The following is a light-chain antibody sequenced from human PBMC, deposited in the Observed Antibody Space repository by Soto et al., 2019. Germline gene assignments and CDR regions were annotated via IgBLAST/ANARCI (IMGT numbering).Light chain of an antibody. CDR1: QSISSW. J-gene: IGKJ4*01. CDR2: KTS. Sequence: DIQMTQSPSTLSASVGDRVTITCRASQSISSWLAWYQKKPGKAPNLLIYKTSSLESGVPSRFSGSGFGTDFTLTVNSLQPDDFATYYCQQYDSYPLTFGGGTKVDIK. CDR3: QQYDSYPLT. V-gene: IGKV1-5*03.